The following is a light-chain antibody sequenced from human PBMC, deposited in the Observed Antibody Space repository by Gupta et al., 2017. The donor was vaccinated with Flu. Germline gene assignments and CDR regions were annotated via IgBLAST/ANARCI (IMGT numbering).Light chain of an antibody. CDR3: VIWHSSAWV. CDR2: YKSDSDK. J-gene: IGLJ2*01. Sequence: CILRSGINVGTSKIYWYQHKPGSPPQYLLTYKSDSDKQQGSGVPSRFSGSKDASANAGILLISGLQSEDEADYYCVIWHSSAWVFGGGTKLTVL. V-gene: IGLV5-45*01. CDR1: SGINVGTSK.